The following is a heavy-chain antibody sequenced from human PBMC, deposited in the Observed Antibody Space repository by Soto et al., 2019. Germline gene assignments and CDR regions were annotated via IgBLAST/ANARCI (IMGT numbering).Heavy chain of an antibody. CDR1: GFTFSNAW. J-gene: IGHJ3*02. V-gene: IGHV3-15*01. CDR2: IKSKSDGGTI. Sequence: GGSLRLSCAASGFTFSNAWMSWVRQAPGKGLEWVGRIKSKSDGGTIDYAAPVKGRFTISRDNAKNSLYLQMDSLRAEDTAVYYCARDSRLNYDYVWGSPSGADAFDIWGQGTMVTVSS. CDR3: ARDSRLNYDYVWGSPSGADAFDI. D-gene: IGHD3-16*01.